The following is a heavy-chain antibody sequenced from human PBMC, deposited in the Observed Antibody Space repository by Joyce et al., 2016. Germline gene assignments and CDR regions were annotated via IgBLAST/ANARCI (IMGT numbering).Heavy chain of an antibody. CDR3: AREYGGTFYFDY. D-gene: IGHD4-23*01. J-gene: IGHJ4*02. Sequence: QVQLVQSGAEVKNLGASVKVSCRASGFSFSGYYIHWVRQAPGQGLEWMRWINPDRGDTIYAQKFQGRVTMTRDTSISTVYLELGRLTSDDTALYYCAREYGGTFYFDYWGQVTLVTVSS. V-gene: IGHV1-2*02. CDR2: INPDRGDT. CDR1: GFSFSGYY.